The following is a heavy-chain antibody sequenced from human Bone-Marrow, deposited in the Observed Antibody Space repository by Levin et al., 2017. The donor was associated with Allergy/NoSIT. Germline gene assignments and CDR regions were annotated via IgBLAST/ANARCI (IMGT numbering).Heavy chain of an antibody. D-gene: IGHD1-1*01. V-gene: IGHV3-23*01. J-gene: IGHJ3*02. CDR1: GFTFNNHP. CDR2: ITTSGTDT. CDR3: VRYNLRAYDI. Sequence: HPGGSLRLSCTASGFTFNNHPMTWVRRAPGKGLHWVSTITTSGTDTFYADSVRGRFTISRDNSKNTLYLQMNSLRAEDTAIYYCVRYNLRAYDIWGQGTLVTVSS.